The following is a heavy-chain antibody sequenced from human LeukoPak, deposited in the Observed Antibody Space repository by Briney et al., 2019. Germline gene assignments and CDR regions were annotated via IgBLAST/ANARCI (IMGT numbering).Heavy chain of an antibody. CDR2: IYPGDSDT. Sequence: GESLKISCKGSGYGFTSYWIGWVRQMPGKGLEWMGIIYPGDSDTRYSPSFQGQVTISADKSISTAYLQWSSLKASDTAMYYCARQGYSSGWYPSYYYYYGMDVWGQGTTVTVSS. CDR3: ARQGYSSGWYPSYYYYYGMDV. J-gene: IGHJ6*02. V-gene: IGHV5-51*01. D-gene: IGHD6-19*01. CDR1: GYGFTSYW.